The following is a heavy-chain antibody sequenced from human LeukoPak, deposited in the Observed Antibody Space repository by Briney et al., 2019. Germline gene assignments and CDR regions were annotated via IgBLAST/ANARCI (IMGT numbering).Heavy chain of an antibody. D-gene: IGHD6-6*01. CDR2: ISSSGSTI. CDR1: GFTFSSYC. CDR3: ARPRVMAAPYPYH. J-gene: IGHJ5*02. Sequence: GGSLRLSCAASGFTFSSYCMTWVRQAPGKGLEWVSYISSSGSTIYYADSVKGRFTFSRDNAKNSLYLQWNILRAEDTVCYYGARPRVMAAPYPYHWRQGTMLTVPS. V-gene: IGHV3-48*01.